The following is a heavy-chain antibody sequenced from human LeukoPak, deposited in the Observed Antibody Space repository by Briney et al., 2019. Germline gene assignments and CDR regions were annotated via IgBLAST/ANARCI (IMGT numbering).Heavy chain of an antibody. Sequence: GGSLRLSCAASGFTFSSYAMSWVRQAPGKGLEWVSAISGSGATTYYADSVRGRFTISRDKSNNTLYLQMNSLGAEDTAVYYCAKDHAYYYGSGIGGFEYWGQGTLVTVSS. V-gene: IGHV3-23*01. CDR3: AKDHAYYYGSGIGGFEY. CDR2: ISGSGATT. J-gene: IGHJ4*02. CDR1: GFTFSSYA. D-gene: IGHD3-10*01.